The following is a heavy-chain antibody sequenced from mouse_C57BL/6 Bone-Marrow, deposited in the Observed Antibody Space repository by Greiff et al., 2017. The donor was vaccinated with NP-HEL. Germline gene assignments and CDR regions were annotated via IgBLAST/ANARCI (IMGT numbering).Heavy chain of an antibody. CDR3: ARRTVVAGDY. D-gene: IGHD1-1*01. Sequence: VKLQESGAELARPGASVKLSCKASGYTFTSYGISWVKQRTGQGLEWIGEIYPRSGNTYYNAKFKGKATLTADKSSSTVYMELRSLTSEDSAVYFCARRTVVAGDYWGQGTTLTVSS. CDR2: IYPRSGNT. CDR1: GYTFTSYG. V-gene: IGHV1-81*01. J-gene: IGHJ2*01.